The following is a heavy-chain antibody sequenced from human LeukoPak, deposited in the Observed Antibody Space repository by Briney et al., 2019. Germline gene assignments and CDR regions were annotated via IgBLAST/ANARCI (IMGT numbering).Heavy chain of an antibody. CDR3: ARDPTDSSGWYHFPTGYYIDY. V-gene: IGHV1-18*01. CDR1: VYTFISFG. J-gene: IGHJ4*02. D-gene: IGHD6-19*01. CDR2: ISAYNGNT. Sequence: ASVKVSCKASVYTFISFGISWVRQAPGQGLEWMGWISAYNGNTKYAQKLQGRVTMTTDTSTSTAYMELRSLRSDDTAVYYCARDPTDSSGWYHFPTGYYIDYWGQGTLVTVSS.